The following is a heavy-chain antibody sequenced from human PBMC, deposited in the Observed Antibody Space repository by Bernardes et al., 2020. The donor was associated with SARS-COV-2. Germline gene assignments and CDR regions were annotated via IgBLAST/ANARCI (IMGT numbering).Heavy chain of an antibody. CDR3: AKDNWAVAGYIDY. CDR2: ISWNSGSI. Sequence: GGSLRLSCAASGFTFDDYAMHWVRQAPGKGLEWVSGISWNSGSIGYADSVKGRFTISRDNAKNSLYLQMNSLRAEDTALYYCAKDNWAVAGYIDYWGQGTLVTVSS. D-gene: IGHD6-19*01. J-gene: IGHJ4*02. CDR1: GFTFDDYA. V-gene: IGHV3-9*01.